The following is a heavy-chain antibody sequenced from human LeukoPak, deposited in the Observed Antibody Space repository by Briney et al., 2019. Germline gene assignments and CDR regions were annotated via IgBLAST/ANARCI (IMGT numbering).Heavy chain of an antibody. Sequence: GGSLRLSCAASGFTFSSYAMSWARQAPGKGLEWVSAISGSGGNTYYADSAKGRFTISRDNSKNTLYLQMNSLRAEDTAIYYCAKNRIAMGGTWDYWGQGTLVTVSS. CDR1: GFTFSSYA. D-gene: IGHD6-19*01. V-gene: IGHV3-23*01. J-gene: IGHJ4*02. CDR2: ISGSGGNT. CDR3: AKNRIAMGGTWDY.